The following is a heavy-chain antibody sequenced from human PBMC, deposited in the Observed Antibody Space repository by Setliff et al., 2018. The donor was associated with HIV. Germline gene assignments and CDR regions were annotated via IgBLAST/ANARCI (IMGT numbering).Heavy chain of an antibody. CDR3: AAGHYGA. D-gene: IGHD4-17*01. V-gene: IGHV3-53*01. Sequence: GGSLRLSCAASGFSVSSSYMTWVRQAPGGGLEWVSVIDGSTFYADSVKGRFTTSRDNSNNVLFLQMNSLRAEDTALYYCAAGHYGAWGQGILVTVSS. CDR2: IDGST. CDR1: GFSVSSSY. J-gene: IGHJ4*02.